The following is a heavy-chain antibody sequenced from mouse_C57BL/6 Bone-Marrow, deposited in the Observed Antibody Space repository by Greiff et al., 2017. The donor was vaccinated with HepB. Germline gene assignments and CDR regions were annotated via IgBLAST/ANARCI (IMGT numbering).Heavy chain of an antibody. Sequence: EVKLMESGGGLVKPGGSLKLSCAASGFTFSSYAMSWVRQTPEKRLEWVATISDGGSYTYYPDNVKGRFTNSRDNAKNNLYLQMSHLKSEDTAMYYCARDVTYYAMDYWGQGTSVTVSS. CDR3: ARDVTYYAMDY. CDR2: ISDGGSYT. D-gene: IGHD2-1*01. V-gene: IGHV5-4*01. CDR1: GFTFSSYA. J-gene: IGHJ4*01.